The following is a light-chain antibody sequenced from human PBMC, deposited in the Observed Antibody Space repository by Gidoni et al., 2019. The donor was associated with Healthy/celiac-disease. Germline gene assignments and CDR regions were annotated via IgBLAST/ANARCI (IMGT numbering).Light chain of an antibody. CDR1: QSLLDSDDGNTY. Sequence: DTVMTQTPLSLPVTPGEPASLSFRSSQSLLDSDDGNTYLDWYLQKPGQSPQLLIYTCSHRASGVPDRFSGSGSGTDFTLKISRVEAEDVGVYYCMQRIEFPLTFGGXTKVEIK. CDR3: MQRIEFPLT. CDR2: TCS. J-gene: IGKJ4*01. V-gene: IGKV2-40*01.